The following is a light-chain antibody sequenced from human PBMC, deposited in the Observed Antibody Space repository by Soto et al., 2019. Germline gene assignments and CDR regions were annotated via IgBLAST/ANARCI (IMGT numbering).Light chain of an antibody. CDR2: DAS. Sequence: EIVLAQSPATLSLSPGERATLSCRASQSVSRYLAWYQQKPGQAPRLLIYDASNRANGIPARFSGSGSGTDLTLTISSLEPEDFAVYYGQQRSNWPPITFGQGTRLEIK. CDR1: QSVSRY. J-gene: IGKJ5*01. CDR3: QQRSNWPPIT. V-gene: IGKV3-11*01.